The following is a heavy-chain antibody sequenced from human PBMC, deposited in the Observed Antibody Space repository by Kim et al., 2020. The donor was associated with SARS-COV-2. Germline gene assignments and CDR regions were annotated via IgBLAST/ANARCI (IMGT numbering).Heavy chain of an antibody. J-gene: IGHJ6*02. Sequence: GGSLRLSCAASGFTFSSYAMHWVRQAPDKGLEWVAVISYNGSNKYYADSVKGRFTISRDNSKNTLYLKMNSLRAEDTAVYYCARPLIAARTLPYGMDVWGQGTTVTVSS. CDR2: ISYNGSNK. CDR1: GFTFSSYA. D-gene: IGHD6-6*01. V-gene: IGHV3-30*04. CDR3: ARPLIAARTLPYGMDV.